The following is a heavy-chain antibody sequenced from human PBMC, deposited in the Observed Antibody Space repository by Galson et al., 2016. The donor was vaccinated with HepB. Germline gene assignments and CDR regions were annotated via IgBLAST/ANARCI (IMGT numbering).Heavy chain of an antibody. V-gene: IGHV3-30*01. Sequence: SLRLSCAGSGFAFRNYAIHWVRQTPAKGLEWVASISWSGGSEDYADSVKGRFTVSRDNSMNTVYLHMNSLRADDTAVYHCIREVIKAYVKYGLDVWGRGTTVTVSS. CDR2: ISWSGGSE. CDR1: GFAFRNYA. D-gene: IGHD2-21*01. J-gene: IGHJ6*02. CDR3: IREVIKAYVKYGLDV.